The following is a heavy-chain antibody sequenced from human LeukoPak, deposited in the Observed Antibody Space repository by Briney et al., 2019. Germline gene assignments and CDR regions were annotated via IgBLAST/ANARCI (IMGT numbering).Heavy chain of an antibody. V-gene: IGHV4-30-4*01. CDR2: IYYSGST. D-gene: IGHD6-19*01. Sequence: SETLSLTCTVSGGSISGGDYYWSWIHQPPGKGLEWIGYIYYSGSTYYNPSLKSRVNISLDTSKNQFSLKLNSVTAADTAVYYCARVGDGSEWLVLPGFERFYYYYYGMDVWGQGTTVTVSS. CDR1: GGSISGGDYY. J-gene: IGHJ6*02. CDR3: ARVGDGSEWLVLPGFERFYYYYYGMDV.